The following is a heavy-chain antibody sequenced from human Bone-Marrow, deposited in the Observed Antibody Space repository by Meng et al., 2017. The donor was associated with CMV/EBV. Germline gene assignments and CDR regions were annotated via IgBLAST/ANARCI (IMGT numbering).Heavy chain of an antibody. V-gene: IGHV4-4*02. D-gene: IGHD3-3*01. CDR1: GGSISSSNW. Sequence: SETLSLTCAVSGGSISSSNWWSWVRQPPGKGLEWIGEIYHSGSTNYNPSLKSRVTISVDKSKNQFSLKLSSVTAADTAVYYCVTFDFWSGYYTVGRFDYWGQGTLVTFSS. CDR3: VTFDFWSGYYTVGRFDY. CDR2: IYHSGST. J-gene: IGHJ4*02.